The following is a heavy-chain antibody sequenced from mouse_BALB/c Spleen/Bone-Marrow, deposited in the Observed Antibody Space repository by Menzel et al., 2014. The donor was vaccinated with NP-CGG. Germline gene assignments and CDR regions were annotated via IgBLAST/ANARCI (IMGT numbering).Heavy chain of an antibody. CDR1: GYTFTNYW. CDR3: ARYYNYYFDV. CDR2: INPSNGRA. V-gene: IGHV1S81*02. Sequence: VQLQQSGAEVVKPGASVRLPCKTSGYTFTNYWMHWVKQRPGQGLEWIGDINPSNGRATYSEKFKSKATLTVDTSSSTAYMQLSSLTSEDSAVYYCARYYNYYFDVWGAGTTVTVSS. J-gene: IGHJ1*01. D-gene: IGHD1-1*01.